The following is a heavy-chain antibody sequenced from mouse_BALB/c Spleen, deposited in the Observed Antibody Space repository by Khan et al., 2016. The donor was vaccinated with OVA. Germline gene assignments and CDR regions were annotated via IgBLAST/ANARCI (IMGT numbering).Heavy chain of an antibody. CDR2: IRNKAKDYTT. Sequence: EVQLQESGGGLVQPGGSLRLSCATSGFTFTDYYISWVRQPPGKSLEWLGFIRNKAKDYTTEYSAPVEGRFTISSDNSQSIVYLQMNTLRSEDSATYYCARETVVDVYWYLDVWGAGTTVTVSS. CDR1: GFTFTDYY. J-gene: IGHJ1*01. CDR3: ARETVVDVYWYLDV. V-gene: IGHV7-3*02. D-gene: IGHD1-1*01.